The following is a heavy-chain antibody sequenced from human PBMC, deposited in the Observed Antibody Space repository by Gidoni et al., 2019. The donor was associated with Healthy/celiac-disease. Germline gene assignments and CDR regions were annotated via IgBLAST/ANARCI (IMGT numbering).Heavy chain of an antibody. CDR3: ARGYCSGGSCYIPNWFDP. CDR1: GGTFSSYA. D-gene: IGHD2-15*01. CDR2: IIPIFGTA. Sequence: QVQLVQSGAEVKKPGSSVKVSCKASGGTFSSYAISWVRQAPGQGLEWMGGIIPIFGTANYAQKFQGRVTITADESTSTAYMELSSLRSEDTAVYYCARGYCSGGSCYIPNWFDPWGQGTLVTVSS. J-gene: IGHJ5*02. V-gene: IGHV1-69*01.